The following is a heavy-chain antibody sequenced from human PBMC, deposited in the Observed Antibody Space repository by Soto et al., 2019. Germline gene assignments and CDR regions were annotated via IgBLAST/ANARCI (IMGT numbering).Heavy chain of an antibody. V-gene: IGHV4-39*01. Sequence: SETLSLTCTVSGGSISSSSYYWGWIRQPPGKGLEWIGSIYYSGSTYYNPSLKSRVTISVDTSKNQFSLKLSSVTAADTAVYYCARQPRLRKNWFDPWGQGTLVTVSS. J-gene: IGHJ5*02. CDR1: GGSISSSSYY. D-gene: IGHD4-17*01. CDR2: IYYSGST. CDR3: ARQPRLRKNWFDP.